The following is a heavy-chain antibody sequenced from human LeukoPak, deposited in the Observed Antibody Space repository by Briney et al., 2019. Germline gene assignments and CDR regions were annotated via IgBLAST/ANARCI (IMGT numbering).Heavy chain of an antibody. CDR2: IYYSGST. CDR3: ARAGVYGSGKLLYYYYGMDV. V-gene: IGHV4-39*01. J-gene: IGHJ6*02. D-gene: IGHD3-10*01. CDR1: GGSISSSSYY. Sequence: PSETLSLTCTVSGGSISSSSYYWGWIRQPPGKGLEWIGSIYYSGSTYYNPSLKSRVTMSLDTSKNQFSLKLSSVTAADTAVYYCARAGVYGSGKLLYYYYGMDVWGQGTTVTVSS.